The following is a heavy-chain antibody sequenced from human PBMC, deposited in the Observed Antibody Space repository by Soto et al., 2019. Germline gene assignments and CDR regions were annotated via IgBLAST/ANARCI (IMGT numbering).Heavy chain of an antibody. D-gene: IGHD1-20*01. V-gene: IGHV4-31*03. CDR3: ARVGSITGTTSVGT. J-gene: IGHJ5*02. CDR2: IYYSGST. CDR1: GGSISSGGYY. Sequence: QVQLQESGPGLVKPSQTLSLTCTVSGGSISSGGYYWSWIRQHPGKGLEWIGYIYYSGSTYYNPSLRSRVTISVDTSKNQFSLKRSSVTAADTAGYYCARVGSITGTTSVGTWGQGTLVTVSS.